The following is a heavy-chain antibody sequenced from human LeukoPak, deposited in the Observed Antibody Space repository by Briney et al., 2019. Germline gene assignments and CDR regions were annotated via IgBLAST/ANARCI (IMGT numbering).Heavy chain of an antibody. D-gene: IGHD3-22*01. CDR3: ARASYYYDSSGYPGYYFDY. V-gene: IGHV1-2*02. J-gene: IGHJ4*02. CDR1: GYTFTDYY. CDR2: INPNSGGT. Sequence: ASVKVSCKASGYTFTDYYMHWVRQAPGQGLEWMGWINPNSGGTNYAQKFQGRVTMTRDASISTAYMELSRLRSDDTAVYYCARASYYYDSSGYPGYYFDYWGQGTLVTVSS.